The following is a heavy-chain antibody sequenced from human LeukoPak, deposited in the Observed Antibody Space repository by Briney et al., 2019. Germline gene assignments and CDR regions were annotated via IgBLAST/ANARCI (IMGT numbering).Heavy chain of an antibody. CDR3: ASGYTSSLVRGAFDI. CDR2: ISWSSASI. Sequence: GGSLRLSCAVSGLTFDAYAMHWVRQAPGKGLEWVSGISWSSASIGYADSVKGRFTISRDNAKNSLYLQMNSLRPEDTAFYYCASGYTSSLVRGAFDIWGQGTMVTVSS. D-gene: IGHD6-13*01. J-gene: IGHJ3*02. CDR1: GLTFDAYA. V-gene: IGHV3-9*01.